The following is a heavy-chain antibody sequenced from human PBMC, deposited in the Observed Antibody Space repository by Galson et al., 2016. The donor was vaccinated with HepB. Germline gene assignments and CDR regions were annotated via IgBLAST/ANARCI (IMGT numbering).Heavy chain of an antibody. CDR2: IYSGGGT. D-gene: IGHD4-23*01. J-gene: IGHJ4*02. V-gene: IGHV3-53*01. CDR1: GLSVTTNF. Sequence: SLRLSCAASGLSVTTNFMSWVRQAPGKGLDWVSVIYSGGGTFYADSVKGRFTISRDSSNNTIHLQMNDVRADDTATYYCVRGGAYGGRGHVDSWGQGTLVTVSS. CDR3: VRGGAYGGRGHVDS.